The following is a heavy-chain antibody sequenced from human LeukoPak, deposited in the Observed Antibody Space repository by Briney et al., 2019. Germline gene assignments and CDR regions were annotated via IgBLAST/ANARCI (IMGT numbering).Heavy chain of an antibody. V-gene: IGHV1-8*03. D-gene: IGHD2-2*02. Sequence: ASVKVSCKASGYTFTNYYIHWVRQAPGQGLEWMGWMNPNSGNTGYAQKFQGRVTITRNTSISTAYMELSSLRSEDTAVYYCARVECSSTSCYNVWFDPWGQGTLVSVSS. CDR2: MNPNSGNT. CDR1: GYTFTNYY. J-gene: IGHJ5*02. CDR3: ARVECSSTSCYNVWFDP.